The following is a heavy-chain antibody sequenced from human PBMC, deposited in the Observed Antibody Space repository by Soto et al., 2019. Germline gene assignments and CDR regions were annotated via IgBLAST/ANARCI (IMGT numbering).Heavy chain of an antibody. CDR1: EYTFSSYS. D-gene: IGHD4-17*01. Sequence: GGSLRLSCAASEYTFSSYSMTWVRQAPGRGLEWVSHISGRDDTPYYANSVKGRFTISRDNFKNTLYLQMNSLRVEDTAVYYCARDDDYSDLRPADYWGQGTLVTVSS. CDR3: ARDDDYSDLRPADY. J-gene: IGHJ4*02. CDR2: ISGRDDTP. V-gene: IGHV3-23*01.